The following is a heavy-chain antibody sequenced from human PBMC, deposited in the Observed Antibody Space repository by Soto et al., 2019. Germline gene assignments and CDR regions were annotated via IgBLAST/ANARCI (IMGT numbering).Heavy chain of an antibody. D-gene: IGHD3-22*01. CDR1: GFTFSSYA. V-gene: IGHV3-23*01. Sequence: GGSLRLSCAASGFTFSSYAMSWVRQAPGKGLEWVSGISGSGDSTYYADSVKGRFTISRGNSKNTLYLQMNSLRAEDTAVYHCAKDDGYYYDTIGYRTAYFQHWGQGTMVTVSS. CDR3: AKDDGYYYDTIGYRTAYFQH. CDR2: ISGSGDST. J-gene: IGHJ1*01.